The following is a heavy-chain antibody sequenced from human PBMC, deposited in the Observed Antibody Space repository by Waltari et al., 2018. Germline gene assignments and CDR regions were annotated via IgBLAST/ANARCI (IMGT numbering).Heavy chain of an antibody. CDR3: ARELPTVTLFDY. V-gene: IGHV4-59*01. D-gene: IGHD4-17*01. CDR1: GGSISSYY. CDR2: IYYSGST. Sequence: QVQLQESGPGLVKPSETLSLTCTVSGGSISSYYWSWIRQPPGKGLEWIGYIYYSGSTNYNPSLKSRVTISVDTSKNQFSLKLSSVTAADTAVYYCARELPTVTLFDYWGQGTLVTVSS. J-gene: IGHJ4*02.